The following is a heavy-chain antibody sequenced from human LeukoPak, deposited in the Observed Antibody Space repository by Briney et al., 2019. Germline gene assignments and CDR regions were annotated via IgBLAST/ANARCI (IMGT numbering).Heavy chain of an antibody. V-gene: IGHV1-18*01. D-gene: IGHD2-2*01. CDR1: GYTFTSYG. Sequence: VASVKVSCKASGYTFTSYGISWVRQAPGQGLEWMGWISAYNGNTNYAQKLQGRVTMTTDTSTSTAYMELRSLRSDDTAVYYCARGGRYCSSTSCLPRFPWFDPWGQGTLVTVSS. J-gene: IGHJ5*02. CDR3: ARGGRYCSSTSCLPRFPWFDP. CDR2: ISAYNGNT.